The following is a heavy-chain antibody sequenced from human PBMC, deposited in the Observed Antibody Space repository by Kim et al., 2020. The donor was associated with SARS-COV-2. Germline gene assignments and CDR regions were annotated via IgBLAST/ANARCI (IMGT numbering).Heavy chain of an antibody. J-gene: IGHJ6*02. CDR2: IYYSGST. CDR3: ASPWGGGVLDYYYYYGMDV. V-gene: IGHV4-39*01. D-gene: IGHD2-21*01. CDR1: GGSISSSSYY. Sequence: SETLSLTCTVSGGSISSSSYYWGWIRQPPGKGLEWIGSIYYSGSTYYNPSLKSRVTISVDTSKNQFSLKLSSVTAADTAVYYCASPWGGGVLDYYYYYGMDVWGQGTTVTVSS.